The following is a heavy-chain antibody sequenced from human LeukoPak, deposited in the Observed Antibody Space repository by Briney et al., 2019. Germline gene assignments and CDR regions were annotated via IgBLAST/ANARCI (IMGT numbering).Heavy chain of an antibody. V-gene: IGHV3-66*02. CDR2: IYSGGST. D-gene: IGHD2-2*01. CDR1: GFTVSSNY. J-gene: IGHJ4*02. Sequence: GGSLRLSCEASGFTVSSNYTSWVRPAPGKGLEWVSVIYSGGSTYYADSVKGRFTISRDNSKNTLYLQMNSLGAEDTAVYYCARGEYQLPQANWGQGTLVTVSS. CDR3: ARGEYQLPQAN.